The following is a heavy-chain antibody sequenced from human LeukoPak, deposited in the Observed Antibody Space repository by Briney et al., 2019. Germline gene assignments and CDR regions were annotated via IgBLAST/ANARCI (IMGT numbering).Heavy chain of an antibody. Sequence: PSETLSLTCSVSGGSTSSYYWTWIRQPAGKGLEWIGRIETSGSTKYNPSLKSRVSMSVETSKNQFSLKLSSVTAADTAVYYCARIVPVSVTTYGTNWFDPWGQGTLVTVSS. V-gene: IGHV4-4*07. CDR2: IETSGST. D-gene: IGHD3-3*01. CDR1: GGSTSSYY. CDR3: ARIVPVSVTTYGTNWFDP. J-gene: IGHJ5*02.